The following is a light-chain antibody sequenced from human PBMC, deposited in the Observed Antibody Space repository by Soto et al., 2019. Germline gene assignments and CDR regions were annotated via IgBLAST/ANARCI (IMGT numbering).Light chain of an antibody. J-gene: IGKJ5*01. CDR3: QQYKNWPL. Sequence: EIVLTQSPGTLSLSPGERATLSCRARQSVSRSFLGWYQQRHGQAPRLLIYAASSRATGIPVRFSGSGFGTEFTLTISSLQSEDFAVYYCQQYKNWPLFGQGTRLEIK. CDR1: QSVSRS. CDR2: AAS. V-gene: IGKV3-15*01.